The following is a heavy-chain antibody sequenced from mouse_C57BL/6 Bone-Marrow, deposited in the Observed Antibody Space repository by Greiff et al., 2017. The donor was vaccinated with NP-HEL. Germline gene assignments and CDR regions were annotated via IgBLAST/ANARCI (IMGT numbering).Heavy chain of an antibody. V-gene: IGHV1-55*01. J-gene: IGHJ3*01. D-gene: IGHD4-1*01. CDR1: GYTFTSYW. CDR2: IFPGSGST. Sequence: VQLQQPGAELVKPGASVKMSCKASGYTFTSYWITWVKQRPGQGLEWIGDIFPGSGSTYYNEKFKGKATLTVDTSSSTAYMQLSSLTSEDSAVYFCARRELAFAYWGQGTLVTVSA. CDR3: ARRELAFAY.